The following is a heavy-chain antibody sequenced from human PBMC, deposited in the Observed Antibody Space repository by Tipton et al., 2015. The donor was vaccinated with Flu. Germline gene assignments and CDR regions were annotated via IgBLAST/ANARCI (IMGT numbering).Heavy chain of an antibody. Sequence: TLSLTCAVSGYSISSGYYWGWIRQPPGKGLEWIGSIYHSGSTYYNPSLKSRVTISVDTSKNQFSLKLSSVTAADTAVHYCARQECSGWFLDYWGQGTLVTVSS. CDR2: IYHSGST. V-gene: IGHV4-38-2*01. CDR1: GYSISSGYY. J-gene: IGHJ4*02. D-gene: IGHD6-19*01. CDR3: ARQECSGWFLDY.